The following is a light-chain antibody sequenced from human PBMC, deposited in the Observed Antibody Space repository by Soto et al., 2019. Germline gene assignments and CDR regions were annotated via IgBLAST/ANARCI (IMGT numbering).Light chain of an antibody. CDR3: STYTSSSTLGV. V-gene: IGLV2-14*01. J-gene: IGLJ1*01. CDR2: DVS. CDR1: SSDVGGYNY. Sequence: QSALTQPASVSGSPGQSITISCTGTSSDVGGYNYVSWYQQHPGKAPKLMIYDVSNRPSGVSNRFSGSKSGNTAFLTISGLQAEYEADYYCSTYTSSSTLGVFGTGTKVTVL.